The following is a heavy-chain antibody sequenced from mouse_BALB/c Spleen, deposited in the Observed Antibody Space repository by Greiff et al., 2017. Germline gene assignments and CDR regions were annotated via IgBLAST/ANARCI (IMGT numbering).Heavy chain of an antibody. J-gene: IGHJ2*01. CDR2: INSNGGST. D-gene: IGHD2-14*01. CDR3: ARERGYGYFDY. CDR1: GFTFSSYG. Sequence: EVQLVESGGGLVQPGGSLKLSCAASGFTFSSYGMSWVRQTPDKRLELVATINSNGGSTYYPDSVKGRFTISRDNAKNTLYLQMSSLKSEDTAMYYCARERGYGYFDYWGQGTTLTVSS. V-gene: IGHV5-6-3*01.